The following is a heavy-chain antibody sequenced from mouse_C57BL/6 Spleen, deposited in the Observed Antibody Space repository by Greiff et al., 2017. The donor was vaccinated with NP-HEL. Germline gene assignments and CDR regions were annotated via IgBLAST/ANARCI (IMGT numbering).Heavy chain of an antibody. J-gene: IGHJ1*03. D-gene: IGHD1-1*01. CDR1: GYAFSSSW. Sequence: LQQSGPELVKPGASVKISCKASGYAFSSSWMNWVKQRPGKGLEWIGRIYPGDGDTNYNGKFKGKATLTADKSSSTAYMQLSSLTSEDSAVYFCARATVVGWYFEVWGTGTTVTVSS. V-gene: IGHV1-82*01. CDR3: ARATVVGWYFEV. CDR2: IYPGDGDT.